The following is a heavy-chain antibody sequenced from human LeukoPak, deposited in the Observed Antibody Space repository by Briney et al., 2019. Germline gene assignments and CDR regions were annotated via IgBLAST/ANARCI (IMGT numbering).Heavy chain of an antibody. CDR3: ARGELSVSHNLMDV. V-gene: IGHV1-2*02. Sequence: VASVKVSCKASGYTFTSYYMHWVRQAPGQGLEWMGWINPNSGGTNYAQKFQGRVTMTRDTSISTAYMELSRLRSDDTAVYYCARGELSVSHNLMDVWGQGTTVTVSS. J-gene: IGHJ6*02. D-gene: IGHD1-26*01. CDR1: GYTFTSYY. CDR2: INPNSGGT.